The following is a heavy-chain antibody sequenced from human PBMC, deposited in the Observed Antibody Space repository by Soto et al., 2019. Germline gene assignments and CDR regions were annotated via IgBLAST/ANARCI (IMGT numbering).Heavy chain of an antibody. CDR3: ARDQSWHDLVWWFDP. CDR1: GYTFTNYD. V-gene: IGHV1-8*01. Sequence: ASVKVSCKASGYTFTNYDYNRVREASGQGLEWMGWMSPKSGETGYAQKFQGRVTMTRSTSISTAYMELNSLTSEDTAVYYCARDQSWHDLVWWFDPWGQGTLVTVSS. CDR2: MSPKSGET. D-gene: IGHD1-1*01. J-gene: IGHJ5*02.